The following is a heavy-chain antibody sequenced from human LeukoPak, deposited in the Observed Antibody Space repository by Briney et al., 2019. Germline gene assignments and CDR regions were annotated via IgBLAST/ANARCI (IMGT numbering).Heavy chain of an antibody. CDR3: AKDLYGMATTYYFDY. D-gene: IGHD5-24*01. CDR1: GFTFSSYA. CDR2: ISGSGGST. V-gene: IGHV3-23*01. J-gene: IGHJ4*02. Sequence: GGSLRLSCAASGFTFSSYAMSWVRQAPGKGLEWVSAISGSGGSTYYADSVKGRFTISRDNSKNTLHLQMNSLRAEDTAVYYCAKDLYGMATTYYFDYWGQGTLVTVSS.